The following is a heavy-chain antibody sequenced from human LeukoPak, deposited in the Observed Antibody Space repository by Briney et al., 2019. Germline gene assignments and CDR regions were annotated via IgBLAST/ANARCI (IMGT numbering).Heavy chain of an antibody. CDR3: ARDDPAARISGYSGYDYQGFDY. CDR2: IIPIFGTA. V-gene: IGHV1-69*13. CDR1: GGTFSSYA. D-gene: IGHD5-12*01. J-gene: IGHJ4*02. Sequence: SVKVSCKASGGTFSSYAISWVRQAPGQGLEWMGAIIPIFGTANYAQKFQGRVTITADESTSTAYMELSSLRSEDTAVYYCARDDPAARISGYSGYDYQGFDYWGQGTLVTVSS.